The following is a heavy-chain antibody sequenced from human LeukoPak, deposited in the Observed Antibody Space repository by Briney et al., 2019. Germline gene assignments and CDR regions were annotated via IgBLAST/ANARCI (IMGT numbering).Heavy chain of an antibody. D-gene: IGHD2-8*01. J-gene: IGHJ4*02. CDR1: GFKFDDYG. CDR3: AREGIYCVNGVCYLDY. V-gene: IGHV3-20*04. CDR2: ISWNGGNT. Sequence: GGSLRLSCAASGFKFDDYGMSWVRHAPGKGLEWVSGISWNGGNTGYADSVKGRFTISRDNAKNSLFLQVNSLRADDTAFYYCAREGIYCVNGVCYLDYWGQGTLVTVSS.